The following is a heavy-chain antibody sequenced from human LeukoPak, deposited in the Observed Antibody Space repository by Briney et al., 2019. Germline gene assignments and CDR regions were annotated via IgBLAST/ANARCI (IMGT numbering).Heavy chain of an antibody. J-gene: IGHJ5*02. Sequence: PGGTLRLSCAASGFTFSSYAMSWVRQPPGKGLEWVSAISGSGGSTYYADSVKGRFTISRDNSKNTRYLQMNSLRAEDTAVYYCAKYGQYSSSWYGDWFDPWGQGTLVTVSS. D-gene: IGHD6-13*01. CDR2: ISGSGGST. CDR3: AKYGQYSSSWYGDWFDP. CDR1: GFTFSSYA. V-gene: IGHV3-23*01.